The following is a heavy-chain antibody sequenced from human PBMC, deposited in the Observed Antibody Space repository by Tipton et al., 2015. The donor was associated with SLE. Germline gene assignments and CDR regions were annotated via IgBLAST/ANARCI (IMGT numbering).Heavy chain of an antibody. Sequence: RLSCAASGFTFSSYWMSWVRQAPGKGLEWVANIKQDGSEKYYVDSVKGRFTISRDNAKNSLYLQMNSLRAEDTAVYYCASLPTVTPDYYYGMDVWGQGTTVTVSS. V-gene: IGHV3-7*01. D-gene: IGHD4-17*01. CDR1: GFTFSSYW. J-gene: IGHJ6*02. CDR3: ASLPTVTPDYYYGMDV. CDR2: IKQDGSEK.